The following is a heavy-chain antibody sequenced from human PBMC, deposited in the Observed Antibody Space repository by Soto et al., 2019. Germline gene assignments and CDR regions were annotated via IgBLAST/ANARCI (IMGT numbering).Heavy chain of an antibody. CDR1: GYTFTSYY. V-gene: IGHV1-46*03. CDR3: ARALAYYDDSSGSGHFDY. D-gene: IGHD3-22*01. CDR2: INPSGGST. Sequence: QVQLVQSGAEVKKPGASVKVSCKASGYTFTSYYMHWVRQAPGQGLEWMGIINPSGGSTSYAQKFQGRVTLTRDTSTSTVYMELSSLRSEDTAVYYCARALAYYDDSSGSGHFDYWGQGTLVTVSS. J-gene: IGHJ4*02.